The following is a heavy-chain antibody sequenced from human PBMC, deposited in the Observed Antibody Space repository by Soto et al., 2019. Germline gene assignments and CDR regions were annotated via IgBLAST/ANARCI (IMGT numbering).Heavy chain of an antibody. CDR2: VSSGGGTQ. J-gene: IGHJ4*02. D-gene: IGHD6-13*01. Sequence: QVQLVESGGGVVQPGRSLRLSCAASGFTFSSLAMQWVRQAPGKGLEWVAVVSSGGGTQHYADSVKGRFSISRDNSKNTVYLQMNSLRPEDSAVYYCARDGAAAGTFDFWGQGTLVTVSS. V-gene: IGHV3-30-3*01. CDR1: GFTFSSLA. CDR3: ARDGAAAGTFDF.